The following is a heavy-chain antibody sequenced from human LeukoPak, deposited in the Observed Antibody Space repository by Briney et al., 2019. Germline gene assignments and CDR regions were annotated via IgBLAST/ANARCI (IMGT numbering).Heavy chain of an antibody. V-gene: IGHV3-53*01. J-gene: IGHJ4*02. Sequence: PGGSLRLSCAASGLTVSGNSMSWVRQAPGKGLNWVSVIYSGGNTFYADSVKGRFTISRDKSKNTLYLQMNSLRAEGTAVYYCARVEDYYDSGSYYSYVDHWGQGTLVTVSS. D-gene: IGHD3-10*01. CDR1: GLTVSGNS. CDR3: ARVEDYYDSGSYYSYVDH. CDR2: IYSGGNT.